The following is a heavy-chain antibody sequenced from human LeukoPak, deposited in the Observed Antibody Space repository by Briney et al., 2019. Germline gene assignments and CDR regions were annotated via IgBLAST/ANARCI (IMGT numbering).Heavy chain of an antibody. D-gene: IGHD3-10*01. CDR3: AKAEFTTMVRGVTGIFDY. J-gene: IGHJ4*02. Sequence: GGSRRLSCAASGFTFSSFAMSWVRQAPGKGLEWVSVISVSGGSTYYADSVKGRFTISRDNSKNTLYLQMNSLRAEDKAVYYCAKAEFTTMVRGVTGIFDYWGQGTLVTVSS. CDR1: GFTFSSFA. CDR2: ISVSGGST. V-gene: IGHV3-23*01.